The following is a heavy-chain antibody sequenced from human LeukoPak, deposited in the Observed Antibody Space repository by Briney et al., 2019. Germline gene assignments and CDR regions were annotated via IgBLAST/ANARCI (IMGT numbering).Heavy chain of an antibody. CDR3: ATDFTASYRLDY. V-gene: IGHV3-48*02. CDR2: ISSSSSTI. CDR1: GFTFSIYS. J-gene: IGHJ4*02. D-gene: IGHD3-16*02. Sequence: GGSLRLSCAASGFTFSIYSMNWVRQAPGKGLEWLSDISSSSSTIYYADSVKGRFTISRDNARNSLYLQMNSLRDEDTAVYYCATDFTASYRLDYWGQGTLVTVSS.